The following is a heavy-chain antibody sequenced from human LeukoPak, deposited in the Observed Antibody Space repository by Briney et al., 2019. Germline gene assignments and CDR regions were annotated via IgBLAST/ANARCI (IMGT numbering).Heavy chain of an antibody. D-gene: IGHD6-19*01. CDR1: GFTFSNYW. J-gene: IGHJ4*02. CDR2: IKQDGSES. V-gene: IGHV3-7*03. Sequence: GGSLRLSCAASGFTFSNYWMSWVRQAPGKGLEWVANIKQDGSESKYVDSVKGRFTISRDNAKNTLYLQMNSLRAEDTAQYYCARDQDAYSSGWYGVFDFWGQGTLVTVSS. CDR3: ARDQDAYSSGWYGVFDF.